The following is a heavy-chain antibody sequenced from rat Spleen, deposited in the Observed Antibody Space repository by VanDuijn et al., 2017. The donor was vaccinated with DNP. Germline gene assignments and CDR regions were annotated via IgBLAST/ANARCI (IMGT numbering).Heavy chain of an antibody. CDR2: ISATGGST. V-gene: IGHV5-27*01. CDR3: TTDFERGY. Sequence: EVRLVESGGDLVQPGRSLKLSCAASGFTFSFYGMAWVRQAPKKGLEWVASISATGGSTSYRDSVKGRFTISRDNARSTLYLQMDSLRSEDTATYYCTTDFERGYWGQGVMVTVSS. J-gene: IGHJ2*01. CDR1: GFTFSFYG. D-gene: IGHD1-11*01.